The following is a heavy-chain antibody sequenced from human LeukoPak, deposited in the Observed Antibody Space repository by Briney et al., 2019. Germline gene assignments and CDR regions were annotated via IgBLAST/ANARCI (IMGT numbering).Heavy chain of an antibody. CDR1: GGTFFNYG. D-gene: IGHD6-13*01. CDR2: VIPVLGKA. CDR3: ARAGPIAADLFDY. Sequence: SVKVSCKASGGTFFNYGVTWVRQAPGQGLEWMGGVIPVLGKAHYAQSLQGRVTITADESTSTAYMELSSLRSEDTAVYYCARAGPIAADLFDYWGQGTLVTVSS. J-gene: IGHJ4*02. V-gene: IGHV1-69*13.